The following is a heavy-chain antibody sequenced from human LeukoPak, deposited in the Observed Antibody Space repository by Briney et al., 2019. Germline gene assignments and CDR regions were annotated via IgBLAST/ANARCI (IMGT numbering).Heavy chain of an antibody. Sequence: SVKVSCKASGGTFSSHTISWVRQAPGQGLEWMGRIIPILGIANYAQKFQGRVTITADKSTSTAYMELSSLRSEDTAVYYCARPRYCSSTSCYWAFDYWGQGTLVTVSS. CDR3: ARPRYCSSTSCYWAFDY. D-gene: IGHD2-2*01. CDR2: IIPILGIA. CDR1: GGTFSSHT. V-gene: IGHV1-69*02. J-gene: IGHJ4*02.